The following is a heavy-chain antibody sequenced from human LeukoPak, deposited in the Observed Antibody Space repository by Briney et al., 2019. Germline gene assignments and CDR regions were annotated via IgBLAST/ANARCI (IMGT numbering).Heavy chain of an antibody. J-gene: IGHJ6*02. CDR2: ISTTTGAI. CDR1: GFTFTYYA. CDR3: AGSGKPYGLDV. D-gene: IGHD3-10*01. Sequence: GGSLRLSCAASGFTFTYYAMNWVRQAPGKGREWLSYISTTTGAIYYADSVKGRFTVSKDNARNSLYLQMDSLRDEDTAVYYCAGSGKPYGLDVWGQGTTVTVSS. V-gene: IGHV3-48*02.